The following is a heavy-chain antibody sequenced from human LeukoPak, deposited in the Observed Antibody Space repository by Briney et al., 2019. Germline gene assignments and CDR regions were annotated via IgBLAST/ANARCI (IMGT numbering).Heavy chain of an antibody. J-gene: IGHJ4*02. CDR1: GFTFSSYG. D-gene: IGHD3-22*01. CDR3: AKDALTLITYFDY. V-gene: IGHV3-30*18. Sequence: PGGSLRLSRAASGFTFSSYGMHWVRQAPGKGLEWVAVISYDGSNKYYADSVKGRFTISRDNSKNTLYLQMNSLRAEDTAVYYCAKDALTLITYFDYWGQGTLVTVSS. CDR2: ISYDGSNK.